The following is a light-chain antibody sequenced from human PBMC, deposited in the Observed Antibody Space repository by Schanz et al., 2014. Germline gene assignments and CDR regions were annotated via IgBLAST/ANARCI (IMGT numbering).Light chain of an antibody. CDR2: AAS. CDR1: QSIGSY. J-gene: IGKJ2*01. CDR3: QQRSEWPTT. V-gene: IGKV1-39*01. Sequence: DIQMTQSPSSLSASVGDRVTITCRASQSIGSYVNWYQQMPGKAPKLLVYAASTLQSAVPSRFSGSGSGTDFTLTVSSLEPEDFAVYYCQQRSEWPTTFGQGTNLEIK.